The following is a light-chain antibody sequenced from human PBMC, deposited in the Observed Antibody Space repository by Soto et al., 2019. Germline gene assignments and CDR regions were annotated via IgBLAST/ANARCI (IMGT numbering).Light chain of an antibody. Sequence: IVMTQSTATLSVSPGDRATLSCRASQSVSSNLAWYQQKPGQAPRLLIYCASTRATGIPARFSGSGSGTEFTLTISSLQSEDFAVYYCQHYNNWPPWTFGQGTKVDIK. V-gene: IGKV3-15*01. CDR2: CAS. CDR3: QHYNNWPPWT. CDR1: QSVSSN. J-gene: IGKJ1*01.